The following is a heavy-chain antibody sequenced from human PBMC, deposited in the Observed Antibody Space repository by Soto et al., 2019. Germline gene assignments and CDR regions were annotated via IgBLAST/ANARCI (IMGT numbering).Heavy chain of an antibody. CDR1: GDSVTDYY. V-gene: IGHV4-59*02. CDR3: IRGGVAAPPHFEF. D-gene: IGHD3-16*01. CDR2: FYYSGST. J-gene: IGHJ4*02. Sequence: KTSETLSLTCSVSGDSVTDYYWNWVRQPPGKGLEWLGYFYYSGSTNYHPSLESRASISVDTSKNQFSLKLTSVTAADTAVYYCIRGGVAAPPHFEFWGPGILVTVS.